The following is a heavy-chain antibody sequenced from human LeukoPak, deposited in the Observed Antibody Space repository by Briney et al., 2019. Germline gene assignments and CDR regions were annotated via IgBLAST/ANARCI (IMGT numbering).Heavy chain of an antibody. CDR2: LIPIFGTA. J-gene: IGHJ6*03. Sequence: SVKVSCKASGGTFTSYAISWVRQSPGQGLEWMGRLIPIFGTANSAQKFQGRVTITTDESTSTAYMELSSLRSEDTAVYYCAVSGYSYALQRDYYYYMDVWGKGTTVTVSS. D-gene: IGHD5-18*01. CDR3: AVSGYSYALQRDYYYYMDV. CDR1: GGTFTSYA. V-gene: IGHV1-69*05.